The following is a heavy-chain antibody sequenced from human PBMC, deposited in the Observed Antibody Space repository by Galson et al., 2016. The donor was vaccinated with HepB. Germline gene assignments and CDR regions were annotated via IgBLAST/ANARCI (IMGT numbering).Heavy chain of an antibody. CDR3: AKCLWVRGVYPFDP. CDR1: GFTFSSYA. Sequence: SLRLSCAASGFTFSSYAMNWVRQAPGKGLEWVSAILNSGASTSYADSVKGRFPISRDNSQNTVYLQMNNLRAEDTAVYYCAKCLWVRGVYPFDPWGQGTLVTVSS. J-gene: IGHJ5*02. CDR2: ILNSGAST. D-gene: IGHD3-10*01. V-gene: IGHV3-23*01.